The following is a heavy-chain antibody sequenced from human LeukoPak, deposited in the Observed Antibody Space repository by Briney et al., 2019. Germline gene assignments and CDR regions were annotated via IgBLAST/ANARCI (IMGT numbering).Heavy chain of an antibody. CDR1: GYTFTSYG. V-gene: IGHV1-69*13. D-gene: IGHD3-10*01. CDR3: AMSRDYYGSGSYLELPSYYYYGMDV. J-gene: IGHJ6*02. CDR2: IIPIFGTA. Sequence: GASVKVSCKASGYTFTSYGISWVRQAPGQGLEWMGGIIPIFGTANYAQKFQGRVTITADESTSTAYMELSSLRSEDTAVYYCAMSRDYYGSGSYLELPSYYYYGMDVWGQGTTVTVSS.